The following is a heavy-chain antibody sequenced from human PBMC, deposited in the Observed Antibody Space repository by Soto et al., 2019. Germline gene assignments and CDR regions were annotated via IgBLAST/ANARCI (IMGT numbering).Heavy chain of an antibody. Sequence: QVQLVQSGAEVKKPGASVKVSCKASGYTFTSYDINWVRQATGQGLEWMGWMNPNSGNTGYAQKFQGRVTMTRNTSISTAYMELSSLGSEEPAVYDCAREKTSYGMDVWGQGTTVTVSS. CDR3: AREKTSYGMDV. V-gene: IGHV1-8*01. CDR2: MNPNSGNT. J-gene: IGHJ6*02. CDR1: GYTFTSYD.